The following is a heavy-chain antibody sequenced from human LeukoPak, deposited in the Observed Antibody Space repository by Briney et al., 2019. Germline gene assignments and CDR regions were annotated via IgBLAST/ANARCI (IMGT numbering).Heavy chain of an antibody. CDR2: IYTSGST. CDR1: GGSISSDY. CDR3: ARGSLLVGAWGGFDY. J-gene: IGHJ4*02. D-gene: IGHD1-26*01. Sequence: SETLSLTCTVSGGSISSDYWSWIRQPAGKGLEWIGRIYTSGSTNYNPSLKSRVTMSVDTSKNQFSLKLSSVTAADTAVYYCARGSLLVGAWGGFDYWDQGTLVTVSS. V-gene: IGHV4-4*07.